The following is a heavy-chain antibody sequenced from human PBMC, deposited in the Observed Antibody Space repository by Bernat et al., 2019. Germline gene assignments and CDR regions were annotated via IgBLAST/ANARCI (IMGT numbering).Heavy chain of an antibody. D-gene: IGHD3-22*01. J-gene: IGHJ4*02. CDR2: ISSNGGST. CDR1: GFTFSSYA. CDR3: VNDVKKYYYDSSSNDY. V-gene: IGHV3-64D*06. Sequence: EVQLVESGGGLVQPGGSLRLSCSASGFTFSSYAMHWVRQAPGKGLEYVSAISSNGGSTYYADSVKGRFTISRDNSKNTLYLQMSSLKAKDTDVYYCVNDVKKYYYDSSSNDYWGQGTLVTVSS.